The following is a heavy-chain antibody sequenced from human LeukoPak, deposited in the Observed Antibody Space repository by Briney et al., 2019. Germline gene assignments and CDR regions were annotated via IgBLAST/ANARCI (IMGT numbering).Heavy chain of an antibody. J-gene: IGHJ4*02. V-gene: IGHV3-23*01. D-gene: IGHD3-10*01. CDR1: GFTFSGHA. CDR3: AKVRRDSSGSFFDY. Sequence: GGSLRLSCAASGFTFSGHAMTWVRQAPEKGLDWVSVISGSGTSTYYADSVKGRFTISRDNSKNTLNVQMNSLRAEDTAVYYCAKVRRDSSGSFFDYWGQGTLVTVSS. CDR2: ISGSGTST.